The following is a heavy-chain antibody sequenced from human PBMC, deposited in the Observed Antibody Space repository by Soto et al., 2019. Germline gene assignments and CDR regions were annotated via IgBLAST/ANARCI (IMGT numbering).Heavy chain of an antibody. CDR1: GFSFSSYW. J-gene: IGHJ2*01. V-gene: IGHV3-74*01. Sequence: EVQLVESGGGLVQPGGSLRLSCAASGFSFSSYWMHWVRQAPGKGLVWVSRIKTDGSTTNYADSVKGRFTVSIDNAANTLYLHRTSLRTEDTAVYYCARGGQGAWYFDLWGRGTLVTVSS. CDR3: ARGGQGAWYFDL. D-gene: IGHD3-10*01. CDR2: IKTDGSTT.